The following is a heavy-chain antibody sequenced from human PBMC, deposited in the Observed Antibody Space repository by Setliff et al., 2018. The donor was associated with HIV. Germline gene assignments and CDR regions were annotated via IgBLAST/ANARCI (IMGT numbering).Heavy chain of an antibody. CDR1: GITYSSSA. V-gene: IGHV3-23*01. CDR3: ARDGGYSSSWGKVDY. Sequence: PGGSLRLSCAASGITYSSSAMSWVRQAPGKGLEWVSAIGDSGGSTYYADSVKGRFTISRDNSKNTLYLQMNSLRAEDTAIYYCARDGGYSSSWGKVDYWGQGTLVTVSS. D-gene: IGHD6-13*01. J-gene: IGHJ4*02. CDR2: IGDSGGST.